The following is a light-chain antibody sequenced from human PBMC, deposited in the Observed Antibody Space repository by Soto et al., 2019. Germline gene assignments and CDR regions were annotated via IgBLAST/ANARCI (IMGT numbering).Light chain of an antibody. CDR3: QAWDSNIVV. CDR2: QDT. CDR1: KLGDNY. V-gene: IGLV3-1*01. Sequence: SYELTQPPSVSVSPGQTASITCSGDKLGDNYACWYQQKPGQSPVLVICQDTKRPSGIPERFSGSNSGNTATLTISGTQAMDEADYYCQAWDSNIVVFGGGTKLTVL. J-gene: IGLJ2*01.